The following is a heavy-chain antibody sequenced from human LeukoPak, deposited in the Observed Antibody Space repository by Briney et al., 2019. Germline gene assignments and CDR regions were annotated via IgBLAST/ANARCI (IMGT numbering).Heavy chain of an antibody. V-gene: IGHV3-21*01. D-gene: IGHD3-10*02. Sequence: GGSLRLSCAASGFTFSSYSMSWVRQAPGKGLEWVSSITATSTSIYYADSLKGRFTISRDNAKNSLYLQMNSLRAEDTAVYYCARGRHGDHVSLFEYWGQGTLVTVSS. CDR2: ITATSTSI. CDR3: ARGRHGDHVSLFEY. J-gene: IGHJ4*02. CDR1: GFTFSSYS.